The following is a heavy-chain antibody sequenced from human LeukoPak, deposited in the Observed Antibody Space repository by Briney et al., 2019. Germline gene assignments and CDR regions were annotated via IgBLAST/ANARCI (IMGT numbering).Heavy chain of an antibody. Sequence: PGRSLRLSCAASGFTFSNYGMHWVRQAPGKGLEWVAVISYDGSNKYYADSVRGRFTISRDNSKNTLYLQMDSLKTEDTAMYYCAKGREMSTTPYDYWGQGTLVTVSS. V-gene: IGHV3-30*18. D-gene: IGHD5-24*01. CDR1: GFTFSNYG. CDR2: ISYDGSNK. J-gene: IGHJ4*02. CDR3: AKGREMSTTPYDY.